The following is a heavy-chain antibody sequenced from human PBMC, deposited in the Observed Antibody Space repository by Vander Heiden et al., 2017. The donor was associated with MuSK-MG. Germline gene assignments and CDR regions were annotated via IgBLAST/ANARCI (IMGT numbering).Heavy chain of an antibody. CDR1: GGSFSSYY. J-gene: IGHJ5*02. CDR2: IDPSGST. CDR3: AREKTALKRYGSGGSCYYNWFDP. Sequence: QVQLQASCPGLVKPSETLSPTCTVSGGSFSSYYWRWHRPPAGKGLDWIGRIDPSGSTNYNPSLKSRVTMSVDTSKNQFSLKLSSVTAADTAVYYCAREKTALKRYGSGGSCYYNWFDPWGQGTLVTVSS. D-gene: IGHD2-15*01. V-gene: IGHV4-4*07.